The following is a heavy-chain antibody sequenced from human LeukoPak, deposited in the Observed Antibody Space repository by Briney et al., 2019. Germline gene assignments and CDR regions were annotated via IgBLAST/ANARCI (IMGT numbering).Heavy chain of an antibody. D-gene: IGHD1-26*01. CDR3: AKPRPGGSTEPFDS. CDR2: IRTGDDST. Sequence: GGSLRLSCAASGFTFSIYGMSWVRQAPGKGLEWVSAIRTGDDSTYCADSVKGRFTISRDNAKDMLYLQMNSLRAEDTAVYYCAKPRPGGSTEPFDSWGQGTLVTVSS. CDR1: GFTFSIYG. J-gene: IGHJ4*02. V-gene: IGHV3-23*01.